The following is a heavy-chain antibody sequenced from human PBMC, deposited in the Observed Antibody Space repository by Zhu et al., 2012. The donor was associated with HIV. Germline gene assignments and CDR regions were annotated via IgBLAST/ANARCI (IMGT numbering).Heavy chain of an antibody. Sequence: QVQLQESGPGLVKPSETLSLTCAVSGYSISSSYYWGWIRQPPGKGLEWIGSIYHSGSTYYNPSLKSRVTISLDTSKNQFSLKLSSVTAADTAVYYCARPLGMILEHGIDIWGQGDKWSPSLQ. CDR2: IYHSGST. CDR3: ARPLGMILEHGIDI. D-gene: IGHD3-22*01. V-gene: IGHV4-38-2*01. CDR1: GYSISSSYY. J-gene: IGHJ3*02.